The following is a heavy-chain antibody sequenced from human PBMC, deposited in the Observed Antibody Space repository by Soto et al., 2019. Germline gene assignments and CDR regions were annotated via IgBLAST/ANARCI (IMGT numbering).Heavy chain of an antibody. CDR2: ISISSSDR. CDR3: VRGMNPLF. CDR1: GFTFSSYT. J-gene: IGHJ4*01. V-gene: IGHV3-21*06. Sequence: PGGSLRLSCAASGFTFSSYTMNWVRQAPGKGLEWVSSISISSSDRYYADSVRGRFTISRDNAKNALYLQMNSLRADDTAVYFCVRGMNPLFGGQGTLVTVSS.